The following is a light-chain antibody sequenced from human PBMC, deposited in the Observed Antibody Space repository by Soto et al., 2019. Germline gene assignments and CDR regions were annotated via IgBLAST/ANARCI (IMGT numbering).Light chain of an antibody. CDR3: EQYGSSPRT. J-gene: IGKJ1*01. V-gene: IGKV3-20*01. CDR2: GVS. CDR1: QSVSSNY. Sequence: EIVLTQPPGTLSLSPGEIATLSCRASQSVSSNYFAWYQQKPGQAPRLLIYGVSSRATGIPDRFSGSGSGTDFTLTISRLEPEDFAVYYCEQYGSSPRTFGQGTKVDIK.